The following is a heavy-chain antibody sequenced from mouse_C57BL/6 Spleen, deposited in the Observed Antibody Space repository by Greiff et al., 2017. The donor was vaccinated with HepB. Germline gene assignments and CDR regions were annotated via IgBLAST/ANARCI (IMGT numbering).Heavy chain of an antibody. D-gene: IGHD2-4*01. CDR1: GYTFTSYG. V-gene: IGHV1-81*01. CDR2: IYPRSGNT. J-gene: IGHJ2*01. CDR3: ARGRGYDYDGYFDY. Sequence: VQLQQSGAELARPGASVKLSCKASGYTFTSYGISWVKQRTGQGLEWIGEIYPRSGNTYYNEKFKGKATLTADKSSSTAYMELRSLTSEDSAVYFWARGRGYDYDGYFDYWGQGTTLTVSS.